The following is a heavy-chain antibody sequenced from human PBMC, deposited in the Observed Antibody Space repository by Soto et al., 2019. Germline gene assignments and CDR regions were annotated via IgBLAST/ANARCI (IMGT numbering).Heavy chain of an antibody. CDR2: IYYSGST. J-gene: IGHJ5*02. Sequence: PSETLSLTCTVSGGSISSSSYYWGWIRQPPGKGLEWIGSIYYSGSTYYNPSLKSRVTISVDTSKNQFSLKLSSVTAADTAVYYCARQRRITMIVVVINSRGRFDPWGQGTLVTVSS. V-gene: IGHV4-39*01. CDR3: ARQRRITMIVVVINSRGRFDP. D-gene: IGHD3-22*01. CDR1: GGSISSSSYY.